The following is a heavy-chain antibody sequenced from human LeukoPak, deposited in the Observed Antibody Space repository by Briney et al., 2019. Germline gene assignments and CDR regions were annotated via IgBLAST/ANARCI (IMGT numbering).Heavy chain of an antibody. V-gene: IGHV4-59*01. Sequence: SETLSLTCTVSGGSISSYYWGWIRQPPGNGLEWIGYIYYSGSTNYNPSLKSRVTISVDTSKNQFSLKLSSVTAADTAIYYCARGALNWFDPWGQGTLVTVSS. CDR1: GGSISSYY. CDR3: ARGALNWFDP. J-gene: IGHJ5*02. CDR2: IYYSGST.